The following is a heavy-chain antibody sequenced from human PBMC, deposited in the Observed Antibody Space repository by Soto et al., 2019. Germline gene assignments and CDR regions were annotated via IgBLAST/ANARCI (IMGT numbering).Heavy chain of an antibody. V-gene: IGHV1-18*04. CDR3: ARDKLLPTIYYYYGMDV. Sequence: ASVKVSCKASGYTFTSYGISWVRQAPGQGLEWMGWISAYNGNTNYAQKLQGRVTMTTDTSTSTAYMELRSLRSDDTAVYYCARDKLLPTIYYYYGMDVWAKGPRSPSP. CDR2: ISAYNGNT. CDR1: GYTFTSYG. D-gene: IGHD2-21*01. J-gene: IGHJ6*02.